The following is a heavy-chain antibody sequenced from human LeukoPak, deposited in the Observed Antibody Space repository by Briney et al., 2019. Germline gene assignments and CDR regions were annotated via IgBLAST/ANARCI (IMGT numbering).Heavy chain of an antibody. D-gene: IGHD2-15*01. Sequence: ASVKVSCKASGYTFTGYYIHWVRQAPGQGLEWMGWINPNSGGTNYAQKFQGRVTMTRDTSISTVYMELSRLRSDDTAVYYCARAQVEYCSGGRCYSGYWGQGNLATVSS. CDR3: ARAQVEYCSGGRCYSGY. CDR2: INPNSGGT. CDR1: GYTFTGYY. J-gene: IGHJ4*02. V-gene: IGHV1-2*02.